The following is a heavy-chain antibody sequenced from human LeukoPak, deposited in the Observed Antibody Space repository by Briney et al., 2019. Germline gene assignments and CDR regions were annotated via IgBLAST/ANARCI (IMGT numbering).Heavy chain of an antibody. J-gene: IGHJ6*03. CDR2: INHSGST. D-gene: IGHD3-22*01. CDR1: GGSFSGYY. V-gene: IGHV4-34*01. Sequence: SVTLSLTCAVYGGSFSGYYWSWIRQPPGKGLEWIGEINHSGSTNYNPSLKRRVTISVDTSKNQFSLKLSSVTAADTAVYYCASLGMDYDSSGYYYYYYYMDVWGKGTTVTISS. CDR3: ASLGMDYDSSGYYYYYYYMDV.